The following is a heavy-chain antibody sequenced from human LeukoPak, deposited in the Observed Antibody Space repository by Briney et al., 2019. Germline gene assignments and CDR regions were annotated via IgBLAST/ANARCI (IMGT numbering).Heavy chain of an antibody. CDR2: ISSSGSTI. J-gene: IGHJ4*02. D-gene: IGHD3-22*01. V-gene: IGHV3-11*01. CDR3: ARGGWYYYDSSGYYLTTSHFDD. CDR1: GFTFSDYY. Sequence: GGSLRLSCAASGFTFSDYYMSWIRQAPGKGLEWVSYISSSGSTIYYADSVKGRFTISRDNAKNSLYLQMNSLRAEDTAVYYCARGGWYYYDSSGYYLTTSHFDDWGQGTLVTVSS.